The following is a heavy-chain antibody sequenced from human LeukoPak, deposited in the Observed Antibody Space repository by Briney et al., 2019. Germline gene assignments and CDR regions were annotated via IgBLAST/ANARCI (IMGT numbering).Heavy chain of an antibody. CDR3: ARDPGSGFDY. CDR1: GGSISSSSYY. J-gene: IGHJ4*02. V-gene: IGHV4-39*07. CDR2: IYYSGST. Sequence: KASETLSLTCTVSGGSISSSSYYWGWIRQPPGKGLEWIGSIYYSGSTYYNPSLKSRVTISVDTSKNQFSLKLSSVTAADTAVYYCARDPGSGFDYWGQGTLVTVSS. D-gene: IGHD7-27*01.